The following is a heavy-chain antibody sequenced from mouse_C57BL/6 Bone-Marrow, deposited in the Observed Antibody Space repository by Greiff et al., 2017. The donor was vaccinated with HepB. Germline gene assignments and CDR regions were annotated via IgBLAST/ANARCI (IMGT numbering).Heavy chain of an antibody. D-gene: IGHD2-4*01. V-gene: IGHV1-69*01. CDR3: AKATMITTEGYWYFEG. CDR2: IDPSDSYT. Sequence: QVQLQQPGAELVMPGASVKLSCKASGYTFTSYWMHWVKQRPGPGLEWIGEIDPSDSYTNYNQKFKGKSTLTVDKSSSTAYMQLSSLTSEDAAVYDCAKATMITTEGYWYFEGWGTGTTGTVSS. CDR1: GYTFTSYW. J-gene: IGHJ1*03.